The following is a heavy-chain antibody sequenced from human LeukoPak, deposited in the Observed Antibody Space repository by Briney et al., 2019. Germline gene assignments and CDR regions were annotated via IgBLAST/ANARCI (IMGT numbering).Heavy chain of an antibody. CDR1: GGSISSYY. D-gene: IGHD3-10*01. J-gene: IGHJ6*04. V-gene: IGHV4-59*01. Sequence: PSETLSLTCTVSGGSISSYYWSWIRQPPGKGLERIGYIYYSGSTNYNPSRKSRVTISVDTSKNQFSLKLSSVTAADTAVYYCARLTGRYDGVDVWGKGTTVTVSS. CDR3: ARLTGRYDGVDV. CDR2: IYYSGST.